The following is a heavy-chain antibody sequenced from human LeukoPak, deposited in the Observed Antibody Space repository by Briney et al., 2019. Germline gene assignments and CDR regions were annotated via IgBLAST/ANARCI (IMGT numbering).Heavy chain of an antibody. CDR1: GFTFRSYN. Sequence: GGSLRLSCAASGFTFRSYNMNWVRQAPGKGLEWISYIGGSGSTLYYADSVKGRFTVSRDNAKNSVYLQMNSLRVEDTAVYYCARDVFHGGEDFYFDYWGRGTLVTVSS. J-gene: IGHJ4*02. CDR3: ARDVFHGGEDFYFDY. D-gene: IGHD3-10*01. V-gene: IGHV3-48*04. CDR2: IGGSGSTL.